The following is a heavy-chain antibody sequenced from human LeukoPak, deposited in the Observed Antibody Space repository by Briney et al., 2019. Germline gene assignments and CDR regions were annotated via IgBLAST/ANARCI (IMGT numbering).Heavy chain of an antibody. CDR3: ARAPAYSSSWFTDNWFDL. J-gene: IGHJ5*02. CDR1: GYTFTGYY. V-gene: IGHV1-2*02. D-gene: IGHD6-13*01. Sequence: ASVKVSCKASGYTFTGYYMHWVRQAPGQGLEWMGWINPNSGGTNYAQKFRGRVTMTRDTSISTAYMELSRLRSDDTAVYYCARAPAYSSSWFTDNWFDLWGQGTLVTVSS. CDR2: INPNSGGT.